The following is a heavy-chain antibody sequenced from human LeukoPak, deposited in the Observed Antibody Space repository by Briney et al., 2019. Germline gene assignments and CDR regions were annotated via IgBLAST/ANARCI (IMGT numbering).Heavy chain of an antibody. V-gene: IGHV3-66*01. D-gene: IGHD1-26*01. CDR3: ARDGIVGATALDY. Sequence: QTGGSLRLSCAASGFTFSSYAMSWVRQAPGKGLEWVSVIYSGGSTYYADSVKGRFTISRDNSKNTLYLQMNSLRAEDTAVYYCARDGIVGATALDYWGQGTLVTVSS. CDR2: IYSGGST. J-gene: IGHJ4*02. CDR1: GFTFSSYA.